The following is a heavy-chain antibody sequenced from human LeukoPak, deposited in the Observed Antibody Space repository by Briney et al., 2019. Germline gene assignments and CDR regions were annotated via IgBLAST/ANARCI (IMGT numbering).Heavy chain of an antibody. CDR3: AKDRSFLPDY. J-gene: IGHJ4*02. Sequence: GGSLRLSCVASGFTFSSFAMSWVRQAPGKGLEWVSSISGSGGRTYYADSVTGRFIISRDNSKNTLYLQMNSLRVEDTALYYCAKDRSFLPDYWGQGTLVTVSS. V-gene: IGHV3-23*01. D-gene: IGHD3-3*02. CDR1: GFTFSSFA. CDR2: ISGSGGRT.